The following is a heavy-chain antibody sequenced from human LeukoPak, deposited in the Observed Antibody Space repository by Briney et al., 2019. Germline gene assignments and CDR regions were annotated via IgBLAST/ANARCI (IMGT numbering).Heavy chain of an antibody. CDR2: INHSGST. D-gene: IGHD5-12*01. J-gene: IGHJ4*02. V-gene: IGHV4-34*01. Sequence: SETLSLTCAVYGGSFSGYYWSWIRQPPGKGLEWIGEINHSGSTNYNPSLKSRVTISVDTSKNQFSLKLSSVTAADTAVYYCASGYSGYDRLYGYWGQGTLVTVSS. CDR1: GGSFSGYY. CDR3: ASGYSGYDRLYGY.